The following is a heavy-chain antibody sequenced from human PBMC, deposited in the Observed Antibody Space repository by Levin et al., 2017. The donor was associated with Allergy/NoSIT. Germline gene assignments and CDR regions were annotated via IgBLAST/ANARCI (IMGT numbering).Heavy chain of an antibody. Sequence: GESLKISCAASGFTFSSYGMHWVRQAPGKGLEWVAVISYDGSNKYYADSVKGRFTISRDNSKNTLYLQMNSLRAEDTAVYYCAKDRAGTTFLFDYWGQGTLVTVSS. V-gene: IGHV3-30*18. CDR1: GFTFSSYG. D-gene: IGHD1-1*01. CDR2: ISYDGSNK. J-gene: IGHJ4*02. CDR3: AKDRAGTTFLFDY.